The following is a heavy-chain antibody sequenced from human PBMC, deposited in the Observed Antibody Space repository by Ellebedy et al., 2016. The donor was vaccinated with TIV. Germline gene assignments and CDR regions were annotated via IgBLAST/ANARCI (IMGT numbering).Heavy chain of an antibody. Sequence: PGGSLRLSCKGSGYNFTTYWIGWVRQMPGRGLEWMGLVYPGDSDTRYSPSFQSHVPMSVAPSISTAFLQWTSLKASDTAFYYCARFSGSFGGYDYWGQGTLVSVSS. CDR1: GYNFTTYW. J-gene: IGHJ4*02. D-gene: IGHD1-26*01. CDR2: VYPGDSDT. V-gene: IGHV5-51*01. CDR3: ARFSGSFGGYDY.